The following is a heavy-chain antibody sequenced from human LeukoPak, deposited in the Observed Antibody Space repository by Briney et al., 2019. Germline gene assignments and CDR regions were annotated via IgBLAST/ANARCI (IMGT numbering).Heavy chain of an antibody. CDR3: ARGPRGPARLDY. CDR1: GLTVSSNF. D-gene: IGHD3-10*01. V-gene: IGHV3-53*01. CDR2: IYTAGTT. Sequence: GGSLRLSCAGSGLTVSSNFMSWVRQAPGKGLEWVSVIYTAGTTYYADSVKGRFTISRDNSKNTLYLQMNSLRAEDTAVYYCARGPRGPARLDYWGQGTLVTVSS. J-gene: IGHJ4*02.